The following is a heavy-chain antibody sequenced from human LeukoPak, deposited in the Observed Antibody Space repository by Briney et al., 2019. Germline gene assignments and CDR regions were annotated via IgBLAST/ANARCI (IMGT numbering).Heavy chain of an antibody. D-gene: IGHD3-3*01. CDR2: IWYDGSNK. J-gene: IGHJ6*03. CDR3: AKNGPPASTTILGFYYYYMDV. CDR1: GFTFSSYG. V-gene: IGHV3-33*06. Sequence: GGSLRLSCAASGFTFSSYGMHWVRQAPGKGLEWVAVIWYDGSNKYYADSVKGRFTISRDNSKNTLYLQMNSLRAEDTAVYYCAKNGPPASTTILGFYYYYMDVWGKGTTVTVSS.